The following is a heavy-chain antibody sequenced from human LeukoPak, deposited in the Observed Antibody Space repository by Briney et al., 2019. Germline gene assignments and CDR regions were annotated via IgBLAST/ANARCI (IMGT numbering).Heavy chain of an antibody. Sequence: PSETLSLTCAVYGGSFSDYYWNWIRQPPGKGLEWIGEINHSGSTNYNPSLKSRVTISVDTSKNQFSLKLSSVTAADTAVYYCARDNGWAAAGIRIRKVHFDLWGRGTLVTVSS. V-gene: IGHV4-34*01. D-gene: IGHD6-13*01. J-gene: IGHJ2*01. CDR1: GGSFSDYY. CDR3: ARDNGWAAAGIRIRKVHFDL. CDR2: INHSGST.